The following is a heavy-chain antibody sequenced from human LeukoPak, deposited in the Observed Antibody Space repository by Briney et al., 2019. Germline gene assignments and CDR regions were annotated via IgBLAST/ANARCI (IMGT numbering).Heavy chain of an antibody. CDR2: IIPIFGTA. J-gene: IGHJ6*03. CDR3: AREKGLGSTDYYYYMDV. D-gene: IGHD2-2*01. CDR1: GGTFSSYA. Sequence: SVTVSCKASGGTFSSYAISWVRQAPGQGLEWMGGIIPIFGTANYAQKFQGRVTITTDESTSTAYMELSSLRSEDTAVYYCAREKGLGSTDYYYYMDVWGKGTTVTVSS. V-gene: IGHV1-69*05.